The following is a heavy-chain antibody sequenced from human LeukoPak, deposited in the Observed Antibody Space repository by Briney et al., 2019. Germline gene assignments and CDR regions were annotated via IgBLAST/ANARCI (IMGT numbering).Heavy chain of an antibody. CDR1: GGTFSSYA. Sequence: ASVKVSCKASGGTFSSYAISWVRQAPGQGLEWMGGIIPIFGTANYAQNFQGRVTMTRDTSTSTVYMELNSLRSEDTAVYYCARRDCSSAICGWFDPWGQGTLVTVSS. CDR3: ARRDCSSAICGWFDP. CDR2: IIPIFGTA. V-gene: IGHV1-69*05. J-gene: IGHJ5*02. D-gene: IGHD2-2*01.